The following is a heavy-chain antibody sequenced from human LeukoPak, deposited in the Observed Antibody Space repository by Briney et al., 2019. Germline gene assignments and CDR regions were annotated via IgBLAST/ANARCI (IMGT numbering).Heavy chain of an antibody. V-gene: IGHV3-73*01. Sequence: GGSLRLSCAASGFTFSNAWMSWVRQAPGKGLEWVGRIRSKPNSYATAYAASVKGRFTISRDDSKNTAYLQMNSLKTEDTAVYYCTRPSSSGSAFDIWGQGTMVTVSS. CDR3: TRPSSSGSAFDI. CDR2: IRSKPNSYAT. J-gene: IGHJ3*02. D-gene: IGHD3-22*01. CDR1: GFTFSNAW.